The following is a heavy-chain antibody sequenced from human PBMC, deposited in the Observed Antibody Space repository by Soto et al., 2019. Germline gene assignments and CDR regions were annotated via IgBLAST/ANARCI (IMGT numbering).Heavy chain of an antibody. V-gene: IGHV3-23*01. CDR1: GFTFSSYA. D-gene: IGHD3-10*01. Sequence: GGSLRLSCAASGFTFSSYAMSWVRQAPGKGLEWVSAISGSGGSTYYADSVKGRFTISRDNSKNTLYLQMNSLRAEDTAVYYCAKGRVRGSGKENGYYYGMDVWGQGTTVTVSS. CDR2: ISGSGGST. J-gene: IGHJ6*02. CDR3: AKGRVRGSGKENGYYYGMDV.